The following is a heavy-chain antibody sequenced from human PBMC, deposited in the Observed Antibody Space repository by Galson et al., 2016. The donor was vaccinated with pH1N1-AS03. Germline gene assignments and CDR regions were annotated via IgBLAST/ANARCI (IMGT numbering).Heavy chain of an antibody. V-gene: IGHV3-53*01. CDR3: ARVDSSTYSDGRGPFDY. CDR2: IYTGGDT. J-gene: IGHJ4*02. Sequence: SLRLSCAVSGLSVAKNYMSWVRQAPGKGLEWVSSIYTGGDTFYTDSVRGRFTISRDDSKNTLYLQMNSLRAADTAMYYCARVDSSTYSDGRGPFDYWGQGTLVTVSS. D-gene: IGHD5-24*01. CDR1: GLSVAKNY.